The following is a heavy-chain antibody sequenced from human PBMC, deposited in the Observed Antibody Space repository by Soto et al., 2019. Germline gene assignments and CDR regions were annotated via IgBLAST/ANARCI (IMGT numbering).Heavy chain of an antibody. V-gene: IGHV5-51*01. D-gene: IGHD3-10*01. CDR1: GYSFTSYW. CDR3: AGGGVRGVITRTRDYYGMDV. Sequence: PGESLKISCKGSGYSFTSYWIGWVRQMPGKGLEWLGIIYPGDTDTRYSPSFQGQVTISADKSISTAYLQWSSLKASDTAMYYCAGGGVRGVITRTRDYYGMDVWGQGTTVTVSS. J-gene: IGHJ6*02. CDR2: IYPGDTDT.